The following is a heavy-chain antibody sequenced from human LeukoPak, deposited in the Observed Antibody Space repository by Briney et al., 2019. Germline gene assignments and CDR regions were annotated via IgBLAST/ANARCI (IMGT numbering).Heavy chain of an antibody. Sequence: SETLSLTCTVSGVSISSYYWNWIRQPPGKGLEWIGYIYYSGSTNYNPSLKSRVTISVDTSKNQFSLKLSSVTAADTAVYYCARDREQQLDYWGQGTLVTVSS. CDR2: IYYSGST. D-gene: IGHD6-13*01. V-gene: IGHV4-59*01. CDR3: ARDREQQLDY. CDR1: GVSISSYY. J-gene: IGHJ4*02.